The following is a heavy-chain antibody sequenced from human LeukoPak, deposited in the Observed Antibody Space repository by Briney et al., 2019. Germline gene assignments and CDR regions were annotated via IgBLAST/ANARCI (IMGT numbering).Heavy chain of an antibody. CDR2: IYYSGST. V-gene: IGHV4-59*01. Sequence: SQTLSLTRTVSGGSISSYYWSWIRQPPGKGLEWIGYIYYSGSTNYNPSLKSRVTISVDTSKNQVSLKLSSVSAADTAVYYCARDGNAFDIWGQGTMVTVSS. CDR3: ARDGNAFDI. CDR1: GGSISSYY. J-gene: IGHJ3*02.